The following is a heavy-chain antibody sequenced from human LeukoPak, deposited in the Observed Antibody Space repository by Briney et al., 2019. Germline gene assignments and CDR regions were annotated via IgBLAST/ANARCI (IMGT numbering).Heavy chain of an antibody. CDR3: AKSPRTYPQSAPY. V-gene: IGHV3-23*01. D-gene: IGHD2-21*01. CDR2: ISGSGGST. Sequence: GFTXXXXDMSWVGXAPGKGLEWVSAISGSGGSTYYADSGKGGFTISRDNSKNTVYLQRNSLRAEHTAVYYCAKSPRTYPQSAPYWGQGTLVTVSS. J-gene: IGHJ4*02. CDR1: GFTXXXXD.